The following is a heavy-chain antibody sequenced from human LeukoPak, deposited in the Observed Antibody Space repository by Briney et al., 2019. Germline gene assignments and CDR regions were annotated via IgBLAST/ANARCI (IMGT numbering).Heavy chain of an antibody. CDR3: ARHPPVNWFDP. V-gene: IGHV4-39*01. CDR1: GGAITTSNYY. CDR2: IYYSGDT. J-gene: IGHJ5*02. Sequence: PSETLSLTCTVSGGAITTSNYYWGWIRQPPGKGLEWIGSIYYSGDTYYSPSLKSRVTISVDTSKNQFPLKLNSVTAADTAVYYCARHPPVNWFDPWGQGTLVTVSS.